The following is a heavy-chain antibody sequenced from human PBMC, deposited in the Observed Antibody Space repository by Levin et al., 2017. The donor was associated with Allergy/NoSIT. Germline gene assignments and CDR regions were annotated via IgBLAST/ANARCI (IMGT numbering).Heavy chain of an antibody. J-gene: IGHJ4*02. D-gene: IGHD6-13*01. Sequence: PGGSLRLSCAASGFTFSSYGMHWVRQAPGKGLEWVAVISYDGSNKYYADSVKGRFTISRDNSKNTLYLQMNSLRAEDTAAYYCAKDGWQQLAQGEDYWGQGTLVTVSS. CDR1: GFTFSSYG. CDR2: ISYDGSNK. CDR3: AKDGWQQLAQGEDY. V-gene: IGHV3-30*18.